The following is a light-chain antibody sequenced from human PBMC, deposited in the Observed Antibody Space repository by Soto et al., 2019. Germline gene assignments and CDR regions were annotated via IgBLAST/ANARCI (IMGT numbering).Light chain of an antibody. CDR1: QSIIGY. CDR2: DAS. V-gene: IGKV1-5*01. Sequence: DIQITQSPSSLSASVGDRVTITCRASQSIIGYLAWYQQKPGKAPKLLIYDASSLESGVPSRFSGSGSGKEFTLTISSLQPDDFATYYCKQYNDYWKFGPGTKVDIK. J-gene: IGKJ1*01. CDR3: KQYNDYWK.